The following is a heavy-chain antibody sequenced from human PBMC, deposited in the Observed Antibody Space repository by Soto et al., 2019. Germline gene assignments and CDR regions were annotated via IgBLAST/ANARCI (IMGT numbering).Heavy chain of an antibody. V-gene: IGHV3-33*01. CDR3: ARDEFLAY. J-gene: IGHJ4*02. CDR1: GFRFSGYG. CDR2: IWYDGSEK. Sequence: QVQLVQSGGGVVQPGRSLRLSCAASGFRFSGYGMHWVRQAPGKGLEWVAVIWYDGSEKYYADSVKGRFTISRDNSKNTLFLQMNSLRVAGTAVYHCARDEFLAYWAQGTLVTVSS. D-gene: IGHD3-10*01.